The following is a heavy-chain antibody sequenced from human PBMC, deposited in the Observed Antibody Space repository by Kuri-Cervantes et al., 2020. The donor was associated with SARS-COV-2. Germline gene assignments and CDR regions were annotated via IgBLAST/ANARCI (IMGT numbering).Heavy chain of an antibody. J-gene: IGHJ6*02. D-gene: IGHD2-2*01. CDR2: ISGSGGST. V-gene: IGHV3-23*01. CDR3: AKALRIVVVPAALGFDYYYGMDV. CDR1: GFTFSSYA. Sequence: GGSLRLSCAASGFTFSSYAMSWVRQAPGKGLEWVSAISGSGGSTYYADSVKGRFTISRDNSKNTLYLQMNSLRAEDTAVYYCAKALRIVVVPAALGFDYYYGMDVWGQGTTDTVSS.